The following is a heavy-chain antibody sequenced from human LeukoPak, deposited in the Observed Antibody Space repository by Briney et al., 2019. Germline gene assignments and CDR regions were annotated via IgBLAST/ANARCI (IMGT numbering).Heavy chain of an antibody. CDR2: IYHSGST. J-gene: IGHJ4*02. CDR3: AGGPKIAAAGTGY. Sequence: SQTLSLTCAVSGGSISSGGYSWSWIRQPPGKGLEWIGYIYHSGSTYYNPSLKSRVTISVDRSKNQFSLKLSSVTAADTAVYYCAGGPKIAAAGTGYWGQGTLVTVFS. D-gene: IGHD6-13*01. V-gene: IGHV4-30-2*01. CDR1: GGSISSGGYS.